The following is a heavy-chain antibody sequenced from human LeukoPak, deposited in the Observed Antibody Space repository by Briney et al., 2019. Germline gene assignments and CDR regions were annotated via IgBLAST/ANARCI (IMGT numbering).Heavy chain of an antibody. Sequence: SETLSLTGTVSGGSISSYYWSWIRQPPGKGLELIGYMYDSGSTNYNPSLKSRVTISVDTSKNQFSLRLSSVTAADTAVYYCARHGGSYTFDFWGQGVLVTVSS. D-gene: IGHD1-26*01. CDR1: GGSISSYY. CDR2: MYDSGST. V-gene: IGHV4-59*01. CDR3: ARHGGSYTFDF. J-gene: IGHJ4*02.